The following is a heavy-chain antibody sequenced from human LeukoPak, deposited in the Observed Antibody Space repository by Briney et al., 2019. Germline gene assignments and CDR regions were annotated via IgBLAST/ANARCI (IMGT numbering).Heavy chain of an antibody. CDR3: AKVLEPHPGYFDY. CDR1: GFTFASYG. CDR2: TRYDGTYK. D-gene: IGHD1-14*01. J-gene: IGHJ4*01. V-gene: IGHV3-30*02. Sequence: GGSLRLSCEASGFTFASYGMHWVRQAPGKGLEWVAFTRYDGTYKYYADSVKGRFTISRDNSKNTLYLRMNSLRAEDTAVYYCAKVLEPHPGYFDYYSHGKLATVS.